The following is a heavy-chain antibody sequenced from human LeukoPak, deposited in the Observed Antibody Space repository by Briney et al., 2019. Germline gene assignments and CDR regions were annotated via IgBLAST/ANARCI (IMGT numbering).Heavy chain of an antibody. CDR3: ARHPELLWFGEPPYYFDY. Sequence: SQTLSLTCAVSGGSISSGGYSWSWIRQPPGKGLEWIGYIYHSGSTYYNPSLESRVTISVDRSKNQFSLKLSSVTAADTAVYYCARHPELLWFGEPPYYFDYWGQGTLVTVSS. D-gene: IGHD3-10*01. V-gene: IGHV4-30-2*01. CDR2: IYHSGST. J-gene: IGHJ4*02. CDR1: GGSISSGGYS.